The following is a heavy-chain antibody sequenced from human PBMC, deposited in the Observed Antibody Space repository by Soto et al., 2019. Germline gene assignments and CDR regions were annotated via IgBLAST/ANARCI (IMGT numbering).Heavy chain of an antibody. D-gene: IGHD1-1*01. V-gene: IGHV3-23*01. Sequence: WVSLRLSCEASGFTFINYAMSWVRQSPGKGLEWVSSISDTGGDSYYADSMDGRFTVSRDNSKNTLYLQINSLRAEDTAIYYCERDLYRSATMPCLDHWGQGALVTV. CDR3: ERDLYRSATMPCLDH. CDR1: GFTFINYA. J-gene: IGHJ4*02. CDR2: ISDTGGDS.